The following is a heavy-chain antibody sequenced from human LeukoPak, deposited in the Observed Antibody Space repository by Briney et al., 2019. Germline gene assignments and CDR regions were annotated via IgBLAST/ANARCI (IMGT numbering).Heavy chain of an antibody. CDR3: AKATMVRGVIIKLMPLVS. Sequence: GGSLRLSCAASGFTFSSYAMSWVPQAPGKGLEWVSAISGSGGSTYYADPVKGRFHISRDNSKNTLYLKMSSLRAEDTAVYYCAKATMVRGVIIKLMPLVSWGQGTLVTVSS. D-gene: IGHD3-10*01. V-gene: IGHV3-23*01. J-gene: IGHJ5*02. CDR2: ISGSGGST. CDR1: GFTFSSYA.